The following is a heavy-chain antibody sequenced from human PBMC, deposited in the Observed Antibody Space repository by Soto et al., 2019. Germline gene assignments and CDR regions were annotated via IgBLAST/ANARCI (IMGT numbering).Heavy chain of an antibody. CDR2: IARDGNEK. D-gene: IGHD3-10*01. Sequence: GGSLRLSCAASGFTFINYAMHWVRQAPGKGLEWVAFIARDGNEKLYADSVKGRFTISRDSSRSTVALQMNSPTSDDTAVYYCVRDSNHGDFDYWGQGTLVTVSS. CDR1: GFTFINYA. CDR3: VRDSNHGDFDY. J-gene: IGHJ4*01. V-gene: IGHV3-30-3*01.